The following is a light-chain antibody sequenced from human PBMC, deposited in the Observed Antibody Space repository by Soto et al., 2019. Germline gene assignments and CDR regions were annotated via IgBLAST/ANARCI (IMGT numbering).Light chain of an antibody. J-gene: IGLJ3*02. CDR3: AAWNDSLNGVV. Sequence: QSVLTQPPSASGTPGQRVTISCSGSSSTIGSKTLNWYQHLPGSAPKLLIYTTNQRPSGVPDRFSGSKSGTSASLAISGLQPEDEADHYCAAWNDSLNGVVFGGGTKLTVL. CDR2: TTN. CDR1: SSTIGSKT. V-gene: IGLV1-44*01.